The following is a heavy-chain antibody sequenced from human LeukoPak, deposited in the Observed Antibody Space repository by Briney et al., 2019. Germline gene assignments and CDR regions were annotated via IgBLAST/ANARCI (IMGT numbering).Heavy chain of an antibody. CDR2: INHSGST. CDR3: ARGGRSGWYFRGGKGNYYYYGMDV. CDR1: GGSFSGYY. D-gene: IGHD6-19*01. Sequence: PSETLSLTCAVYGGSFSGYYWSWIRQPPGKGLEWIGEINHSGSTNYNPSLKSRVTISVDTSKNQFSLKLSSVTAADTAVYYCARGGRSGWYFRGGKGNYYYYGMDVWSQGTTVTISS. V-gene: IGHV4-34*01. J-gene: IGHJ6*02.